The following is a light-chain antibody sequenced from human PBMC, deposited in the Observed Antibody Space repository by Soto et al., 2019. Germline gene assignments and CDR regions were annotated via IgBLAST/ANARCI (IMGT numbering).Light chain of an antibody. V-gene: IGLV2-14*01. J-gene: IGLJ2*01. CDR3: SSYTSSSSPVI. CDR2: DVS. Sequence: QSVLTQPASVSGSPGQSITISCTGTSSDIGGCNFVSWYQQHPGRAPKLMIYDVSDRPSGVSDRFSASKSGNTASLTISGLQAEDEADYYCSSYTSSSSPVIFGGGTKLTVL. CDR1: SSDIGGCNF.